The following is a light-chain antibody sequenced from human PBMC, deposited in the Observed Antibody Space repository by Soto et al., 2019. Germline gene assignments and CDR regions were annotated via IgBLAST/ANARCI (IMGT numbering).Light chain of an antibody. CDR2: AAS. J-gene: IGKJ1*01. V-gene: IGKV3-20*01. Sequence: EIVMTQSPATLSVSPGERATLSCRASQRVIRSLSWYHQKPGQAPRLLIYAASTRATGIPDRFSGSGSGTDFTLTIGRLDPEDFAVYYCLKYGSSPGWTFGPGSKVDIK. CDR1: QRVIRS. CDR3: LKYGSSPGWT.